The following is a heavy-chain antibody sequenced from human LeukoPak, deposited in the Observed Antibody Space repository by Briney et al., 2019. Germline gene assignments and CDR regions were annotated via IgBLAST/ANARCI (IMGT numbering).Heavy chain of an antibody. J-gene: IGHJ4*02. V-gene: IGHV3-21*01. CDR3: ARDYSGYSNY. D-gene: IGHD4-11*01. Sequence: GGSLRLSCAASGFPFSSYSMNWVRQAPGKGLEWVSSISSDSNYIYYADSVKGRFTISRDNARNSLYLQMNSLRTEDTAVYYCARDYSGYSNYWGQGALVTVSS. CDR1: GFPFSSYS. CDR2: ISSDSNYI.